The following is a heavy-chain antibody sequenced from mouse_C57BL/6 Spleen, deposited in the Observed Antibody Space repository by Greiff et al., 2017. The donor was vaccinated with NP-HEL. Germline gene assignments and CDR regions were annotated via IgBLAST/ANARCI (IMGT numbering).Heavy chain of an antibody. CDR2: IYPRSGNT. CDR1: GYTFTSYG. J-gene: IGHJ2*01. CDR3: ARDYGSSYGYFDY. D-gene: IGHD1-1*01. Sequence: VQLQESGAELARPGASVKLSCKASGYTFTSYGISWVKQRTGQGLEWIGEIYPRSGNTYYNEKFKGKATLTADKSSSTAYMELRSLTSEDSAVYFCARDYGSSYGYFDYWGQGTTLTVSS. V-gene: IGHV1-81*01.